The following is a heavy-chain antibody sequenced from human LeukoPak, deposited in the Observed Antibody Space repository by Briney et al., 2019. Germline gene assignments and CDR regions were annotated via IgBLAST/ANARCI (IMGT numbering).Heavy chain of an antibody. Sequence: SVKVSCKASGDTFSKYAITWVRQAPGQGLEWMGNIVPVFGTPIYAQKFQGRVTITTDESRTTAYMELSSLRSEDTALYYCASRYTTSRHFDWDVDYWGQGTLLTVSS. CDR1: GDTFSKYA. CDR3: ASRYTTSRHFDWDVDY. D-gene: IGHD3-9*01. CDR2: IVPVFGTP. J-gene: IGHJ4*02. V-gene: IGHV1-69*05.